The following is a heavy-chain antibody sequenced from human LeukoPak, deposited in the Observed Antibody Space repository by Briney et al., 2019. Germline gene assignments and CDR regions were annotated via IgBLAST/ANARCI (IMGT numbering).Heavy chain of an antibody. J-gene: IGHJ3*02. CDR2: IYTSGST. CDR3: AREPPAPDSYSGYDAFDI. V-gene: IGHV4-61*02. Sequence: PSETLSLTCTVSGGSISSGSYYWSWIRQPAGKGLEWIGRIYTSGSTNYNPSLKSRVTISVDTSKNQFSLKLSSVTAADTAVYYCAREPPAPDSYSGYDAFDIWGQGTMVTVSS. CDR1: GGSISSGSYY. D-gene: IGHD3-22*01.